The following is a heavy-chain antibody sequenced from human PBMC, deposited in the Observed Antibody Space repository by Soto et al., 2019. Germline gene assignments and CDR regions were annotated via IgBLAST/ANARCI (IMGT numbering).Heavy chain of an antibody. J-gene: IGHJ4*02. Sequence: QLQLQESGSGLVKPSQTLSLTCAVSGGSISSGGYSWSWIRQPPGKGLEWIGYIYPSGRTYYNPYLTSRVTISVDRSKNQFSLKLSSVTAADTAVYYCAAGGGLPRYYWGQGTLVTVSS. CDR2: IYPSGRT. D-gene: IGHD5-12*01. CDR1: GGSISSGGYS. V-gene: IGHV4-30-2*01. CDR3: AAGGGLPRYY.